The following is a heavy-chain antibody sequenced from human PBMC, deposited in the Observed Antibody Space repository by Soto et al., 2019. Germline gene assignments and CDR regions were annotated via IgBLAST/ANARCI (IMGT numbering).Heavy chain of an antibody. CDR3: ARATYYSDTGGSPPLDY. CDR2: INHSGST. Sequence: PSETLSLTCTVSGGSISSYYWSWIRQPPGKGLEWIGEINHSGSTNYNPSLKSRVTISVDTSKNQFSLKLSFVTAADTAAYYCARATYYSDTGGSPPLDYWGQGTLVTVSS. D-gene: IGHD3-22*01. CDR1: GGSISSYY. J-gene: IGHJ4*02. V-gene: IGHV4-34*01.